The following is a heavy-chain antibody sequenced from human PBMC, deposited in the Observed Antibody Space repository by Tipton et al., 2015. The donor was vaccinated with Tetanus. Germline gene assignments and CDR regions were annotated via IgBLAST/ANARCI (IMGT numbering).Heavy chain of an antibody. CDR1: EFNVSYKY. Sequence: SLRLSCADSEFNVSYKYISWVRQAPGKGLEWVSLIYSTGRTHYADSVKGRVTISRDNSKNTLYLQMNSLRPEDTAMYYCARDRYFYDPIPDLWGQGTLVTVSP. CDR3: ARDRYFYDPIPDL. CDR2: IYSTGRT. J-gene: IGHJ5*02. D-gene: IGHD3-22*01. V-gene: IGHV3-66*03.